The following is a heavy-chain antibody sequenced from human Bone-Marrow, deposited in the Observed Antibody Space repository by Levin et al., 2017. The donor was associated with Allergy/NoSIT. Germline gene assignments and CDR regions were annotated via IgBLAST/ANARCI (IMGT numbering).Heavy chain of an antibody. Sequence: LSLTCAASGFTFNNSAIHWVRQAPGKGLEWLALISYDGSNKYYADSVKGRFTISGDNSRYTLYLEMNSLRAEDTAVYYCARYGWYSSSGYHYYYGMDVWGQGTTVTVSS. D-gene: IGHD6-19*01. CDR3: ARYGWYSSSGYHYYYGMDV. CDR1: GFTFNNSA. V-gene: IGHV3-30*04. J-gene: IGHJ6*02. CDR2: ISYDGSNK.